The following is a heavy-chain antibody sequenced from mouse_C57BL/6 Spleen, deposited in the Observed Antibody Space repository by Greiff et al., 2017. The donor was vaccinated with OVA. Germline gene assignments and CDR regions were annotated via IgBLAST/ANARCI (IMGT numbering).Heavy chain of an antibody. CDR3: ANLITTVVANWYFDV. V-gene: IGHV1-82*01. D-gene: IGHD1-1*01. CDR1: GYAFSSSW. J-gene: IGHJ1*03. CDR2: IYPGDGDT. Sequence: VQLQQSGPELVKPGASVKISCKASGYAFSSSWMNWVKQRPGKGLEWIGRIYPGDGDTNYNGKFKGKATLTADKSSSTAYMQLSSLTSEDSAVYFCANLITTVVANWYFDVWGTGTTVTVSS.